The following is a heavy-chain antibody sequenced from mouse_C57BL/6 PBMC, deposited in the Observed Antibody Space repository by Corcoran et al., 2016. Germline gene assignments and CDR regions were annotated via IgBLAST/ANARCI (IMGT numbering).Heavy chain of an antibody. J-gene: IGHJ2*01. D-gene: IGHD2-3*01. CDR3: AYDPDY. CDR2: INPNNGGT. Sequence: EDQLQQSGPELVQPGASEKISCKASGYTFTDYYMNWVKQSHGKSLEWIGDINPNNGGTSYNQKFKGKATLTVDKSSSTAYMELRSLTSEDSAVYYCAYDPDYWGQGTTLTVSS. V-gene: IGHV1-26*01. CDR1: GYTFTDYY.